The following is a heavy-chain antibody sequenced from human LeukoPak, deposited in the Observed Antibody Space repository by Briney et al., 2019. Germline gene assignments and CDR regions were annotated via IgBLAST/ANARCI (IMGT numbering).Heavy chain of an antibody. CDR1: GYTLTELS. D-gene: IGHD3-22*01. Sequence: ASVKVSCKVSGYTLTELSMHWVRQAPGKGLEWMGGFDPEDGETIYAQKFQGRVTMTEDTSTDTAYMELSSLRSEDTAVYYCARYYYDSSGFGYWGQGTLVTVSS. J-gene: IGHJ4*02. V-gene: IGHV1-24*01. CDR2: FDPEDGET. CDR3: ARYYYDSSGFGY.